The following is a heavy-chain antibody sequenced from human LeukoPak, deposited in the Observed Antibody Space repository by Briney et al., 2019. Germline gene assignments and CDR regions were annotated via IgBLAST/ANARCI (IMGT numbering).Heavy chain of an antibody. J-gene: IGHJ4*02. CDR3: ARHHLSEDYYDSSGYYADY. V-gene: IGHV4-39*01. CDR2: INYNWRN. Sequence: SETLSLTCTISDDSISSNRYFCAWIRQPPGGGLEWIASINYNWRNYYNPSLKSRVTISVDTSKNPFSLKLSSVTAADTAVYYCARHHLSEDYYDSSGYYADYWGQGTLVTVSS. D-gene: IGHD3-22*01. CDR1: DDSISSNRYF.